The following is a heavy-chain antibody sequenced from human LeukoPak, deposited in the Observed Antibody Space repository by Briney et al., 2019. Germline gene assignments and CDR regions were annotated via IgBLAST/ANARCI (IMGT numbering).Heavy chain of an antibody. CDR2: ISAYNGNT. J-gene: IGHJ4*02. D-gene: IGHD3-9*01. CDR3: ARRNGDYDILTGLEDY. CDR1: GYTFTSYG. Sequence: ASVKVSCKASGYTFTSYGISWVRQAPGQGLEWMGWISAYNGNTNYAQKLQGRVTVTTDTSTSTAYMELRSLRSDDTAVYYCARRNGDYDILTGLEDYWGQGTLVTVSS. V-gene: IGHV1-18*01.